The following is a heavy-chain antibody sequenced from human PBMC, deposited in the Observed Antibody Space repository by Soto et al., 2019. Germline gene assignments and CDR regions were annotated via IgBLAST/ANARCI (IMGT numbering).Heavy chain of an antibody. CDR1: GFTVSSNY. V-gene: IGHV3-66*01. CDR3: ARVLLWFGERGYGMDV. J-gene: IGHJ6*02. Sequence: EVQLVESGGGLVQPGGSLRLSCAASGFTVSSNYMSWVRQAPGKGLEWVSVIYSGGSTYYADSVKGRFTISRDNSNTTLYLQRNSLRAEDTAVYYCARVLLWFGERGYGMDVWGQGTTVTVSS. CDR2: IYSGGST. D-gene: IGHD3-10*01.